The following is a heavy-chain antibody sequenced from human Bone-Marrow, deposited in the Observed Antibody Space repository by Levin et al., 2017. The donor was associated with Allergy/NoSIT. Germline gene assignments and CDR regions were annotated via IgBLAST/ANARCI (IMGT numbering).Heavy chain of an antibody. D-gene: IGHD6-19*01. J-gene: IGHJ5*02. CDR2: IIGNTDAT. Sequence: GGSLRLSCAASGFTFRSYAMYWVRQAPGKGLEWVSAIIGNTDATYYADSVKGRFAISRDSSKNTVYLQMNSLRVEDTALYYCAKAGGSGWTPYNWFDTWGPGTLVTVSS. CDR3: AKAGGSGWTPYNWFDT. V-gene: IGHV3-23*01. CDR1: GFTFRSYA.